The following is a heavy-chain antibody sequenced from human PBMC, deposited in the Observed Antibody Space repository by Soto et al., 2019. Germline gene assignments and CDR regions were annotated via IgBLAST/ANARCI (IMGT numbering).Heavy chain of an antibody. J-gene: IGHJ6*02. V-gene: IGHV4-59*08. CDR3: ARLWEYYDILTGPINPMDV. CDR2: IYYSGST. CDR1: GGSISSYY. D-gene: IGHD3-9*01. Sequence: PSETLSLTCTVSGGSISSYYWSWIRQPPGKGLEWIGYIYYSGSTNYNPSLKSRVTISVDTSKNQFSLKLSSVTAADTAVYYCARLWEYYDILTGPINPMDVWGQGTTVTVSS.